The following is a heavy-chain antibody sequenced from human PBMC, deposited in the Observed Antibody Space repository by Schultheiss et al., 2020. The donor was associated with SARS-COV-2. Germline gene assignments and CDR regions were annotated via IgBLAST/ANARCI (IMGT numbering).Heavy chain of an antibody. Sequence: GSLRLSCAVYGGSFSGYYWSWIRQPPGKGLEWIGYIYYSGSSNYNPSLKSRVSISADTSKNQFSLKLTSVTDADTAVYYCARQSDGSEGGFDFWGQGTLVTVSS. CDR3: ARQSDGSEGGFDF. D-gene: IGHD1-26*01. CDR2: IYYSGSS. J-gene: IGHJ4*02. V-gene: IGHV4-59*01. CDR1: GGSFSGYY.